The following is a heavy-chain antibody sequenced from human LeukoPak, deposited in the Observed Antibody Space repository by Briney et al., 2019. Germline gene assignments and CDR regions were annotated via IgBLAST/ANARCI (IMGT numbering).Heavy chain of an antibody. J-gene: IGHJ4*02. V-gene: IGHV1-46*01. CDR2: INPSAGTT. CDR3: ARGSGRDGYKLDY. D-gene: IGHD5-24*01. Sequence: ASVKVSCKASGYPFTTSFIHWVRQAPGQGLDWMGTINPSAGTTAYAQKFQGRVTMTRDTSTSTVYMELSSLRSEDTAVYYCARGSGRDGYKLDYWGQGTLVTVSS. CDR1: GYPFTTSF.